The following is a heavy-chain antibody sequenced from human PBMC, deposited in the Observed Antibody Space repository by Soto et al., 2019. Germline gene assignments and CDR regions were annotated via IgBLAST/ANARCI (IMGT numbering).Heavy chain of an antibody. V-gene: IGHV4-39*02. J-gene: IGHJ3*02. Sequence: SETLSLTCTVSGGSISSSSYYWGWIRQPPGKGLEWIGSIYYSGSTYYNPSLKSRVTISVDTSKNQFSLKLSSVTAADTAVYYCARDSPYDFWSGYSNAFDIWGQGTMVTVS. CDR1: GGSISSSSYY. D-gene: IGHD3-3*01. CDR3: ARDSPYDFWSGYSNAFDI. CDR2: IYYSGST.